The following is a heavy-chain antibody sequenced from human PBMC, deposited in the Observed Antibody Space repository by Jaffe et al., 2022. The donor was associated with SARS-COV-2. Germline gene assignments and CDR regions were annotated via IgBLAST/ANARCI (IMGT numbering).Heavy chain of an antibody. CDR2: IYHSGST. V-gene: IGHV4-4*02. J-gene: IGHJ3*02. CDR1: GGSISSSNW. Sequence: QVQLQESGPGLVKPSGTLSLTCAVSGGSISSSNWWSWVRQPPGKGLEWIGEIYHSGSTNYNPSLKSRVTISVDKSKNQFSLKLSSVTAADTAVYYCARDPGYCSGGSCHDAFDIWGQGTMVTVSS. D-gene: IGHD2-15*01. CDR3: ARDPGYCSGGSCHDAFDI.